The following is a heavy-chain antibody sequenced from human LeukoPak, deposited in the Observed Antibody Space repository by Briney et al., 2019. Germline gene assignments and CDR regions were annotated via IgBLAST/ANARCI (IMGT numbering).Heavy chain of an antibody. CDR3: ARALRGIVVVPAASNWFDP. CDR2: IIPIFGTA. J-gene: IGHJ5*02. CDR1: GGTFSSYA. D-gene: IGHD2-2*01. V-gene: IGHV1-69*13. Sequence: SVKVSCKASGGTFSSYAISWVRQAPGQGLEWMGGIIPIFGTANYAQKFQGRVTITADESTSTAYMELSSLRPEDTAVYYCARALRGIVVVPAASNWFDPWGQGTLVTVSS.